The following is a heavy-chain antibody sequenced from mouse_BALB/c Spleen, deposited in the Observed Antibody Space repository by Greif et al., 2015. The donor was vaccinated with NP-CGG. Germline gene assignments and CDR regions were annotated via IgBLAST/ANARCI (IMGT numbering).Heavy chain of an antibody. CDR1: GYTFTTYW. CDR3: ARGGYYDWYFEV. D-gene: IGHD2-3*01. Sequence: QVQLQQSGAELVKPGASVKLSCKASGYTFTTYWMHWVRQRPGQGLEWIGEINPSNGRTNYNENFKSKATLTVDKSSSTAYMQRSSLTSEDSAVYYGARGGYYDWYFEVWGAGTTVTVSS. J-gene: IGHJ1*01. V-gene: IGHV1S81*02. CDR2: INPSNGRT.